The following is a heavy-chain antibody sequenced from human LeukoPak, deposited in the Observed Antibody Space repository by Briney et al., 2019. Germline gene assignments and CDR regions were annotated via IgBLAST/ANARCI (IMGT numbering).Heavy chain of an antibody. Sequence: PGGSLRLSREASGFAFSDYWMHWIRQVPGKGPVWVSGINSIETTIIYADSVKGRFTISRDNIKNTLYLQMTRLRVEDTAIYYCARADFADYHFDYWGRGTLVTVSS. D-gene: IGHD4-17*01. CDR1: GFAFSDYW. J-gene: IGHJ4*02. CDR3: ARADFADYHFDY. V-gene: IGHV3-74*01. CDR2: INSIETTI.